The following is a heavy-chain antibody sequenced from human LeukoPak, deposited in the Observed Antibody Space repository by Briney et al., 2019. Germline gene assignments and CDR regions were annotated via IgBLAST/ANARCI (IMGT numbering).Heavy chain of an antibody. CDR2: ISYDGSNK. V-gene: IGHV3-30-3*01. D-gene: IGHD5-18*01. CDR3: ARGGRWIQLWLDY. J-gene: IGHJ4*02. Sequence: GRSLRLSCAASGFTFSSYSMHWVRQAPGKGLEGGAVISYDGSNKYYADSVKGRFTISRDNSKNTLYLQMNSLRAEDTAVYYCARGGRWIQLWLDYWGQGTLVTVSS. CDR1: GFTFSSYS.